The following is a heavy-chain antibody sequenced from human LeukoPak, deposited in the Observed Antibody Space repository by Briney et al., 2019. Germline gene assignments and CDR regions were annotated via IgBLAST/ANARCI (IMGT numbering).Heavy chain of an antibody. V-gene: IGHV4-39*01. CDR1: GGSLSSSSYY. Sequence: SETLSLTCTVSGGSLSSSSYYWGWVRQPPGKGLEWHGSCYYGGSTYYNPSLKSRVTIAVDTSKNQYSLKLSSMTAADTAVYYCARQDSSIWYDWFDPWGQGALVTVSS. CDR3: ARQDSSIWYDWFDP. D-gene: IGHD6-13*01. CDR2: CYYGGST. J-gene: IGHJ5*02.